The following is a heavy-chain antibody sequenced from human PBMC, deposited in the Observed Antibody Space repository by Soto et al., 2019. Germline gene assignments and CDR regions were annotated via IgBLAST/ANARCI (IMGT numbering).Heavy chain of an antibody. J-gene: IGHJ4*02. CDR1: GYTFTSYG. Sequence: QVQLVQSGAEVKKPGASVKVSCKASGYTFTSYGINWVRQAPGQGLEWMGWISAYNGHTNYAQKLQGRVTMTTDTSTRTAYMELRSLRSDDTAMYYCASVFTDYGDYKYYFDYWGQGTLVTVSS. CDR2: ISAYNGHT. CDR3: ASVFTDYGDYKYYFDY. V-gene: IGHV1-18*04. D-gene: IGHD4-17*01.